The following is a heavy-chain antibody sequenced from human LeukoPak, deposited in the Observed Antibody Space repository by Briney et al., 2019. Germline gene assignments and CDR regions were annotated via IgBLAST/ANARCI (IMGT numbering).Heavy chain of an antibody. CDR2: INTNTGNP. J-gene: IGHJ6*03. Sequence: ASVKVSCKASGYTFTSYAMNWVRQAPGHGLEWMGWINTNTGNPTYAQCFTGRFVFSLDTSVGTAYLQISSLKAEDTAVYYCARAVRGWRLYYYYYYMDVWGKGTTVTVSS. CDR1: GYTFTSYA. CDR3: ARAVRGWRLYYYYYYMDV. D-gene: IGHD6-19*01. V-gene: IGHV7-4-1*02.